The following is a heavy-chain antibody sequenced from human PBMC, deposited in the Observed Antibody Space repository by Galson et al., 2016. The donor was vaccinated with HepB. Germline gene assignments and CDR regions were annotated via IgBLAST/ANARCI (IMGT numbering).Heavy chain of an antibody. V-gene: IGHV3-30*04. D-gene: IGHD6-6*01. CDR1: GFTFSNHA. CDR2: ISFDGSDE. CDR3: ARPYRSSSVTSDYYYGMDV. J-gene: IGHJ6*02. Sequence: SLRLSCAASGFTFSNHAMHWVRQAPGKGLEWVAVISFDGSDERNAESVKGRFTISRDNSRNTLYLQMNSLRAEDTAVYYFARPYRSSSVTSDYYYGMDVWGQGTTVTVSS.